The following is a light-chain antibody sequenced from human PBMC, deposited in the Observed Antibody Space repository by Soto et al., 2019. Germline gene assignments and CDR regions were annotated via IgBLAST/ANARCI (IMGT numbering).Light chain of an antibody. Sequence: DIQMTQSPSSLSASVGDRVTITCRASQSITSYLHWYQEKPGKAPKLLIYGASNLQSGVPSRFSGSGSGTDFTLTINSLQPEDFATYYCQQTYSVPITFGQGTRLEIK. CDR2: GAS. CDR1: QSITSY. V-gene: IGKV1-39*01. J-gene: IGKJ5*01. CDR3: QQTYSVPIT.